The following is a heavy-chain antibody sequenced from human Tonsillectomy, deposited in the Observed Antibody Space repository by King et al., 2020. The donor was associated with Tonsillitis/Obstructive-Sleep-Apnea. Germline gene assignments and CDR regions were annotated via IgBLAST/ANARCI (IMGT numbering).Heavy chain of an antibody. D-gene: IGHD3-3*01. CDR1: GGSISSSSYH. J-gene: IGHJ5*02. V-gene: IGHV4-39*01. Sequence: VQLQESGPGLVQASETLSLTCTVSGGSISSSSYHWGWIRQPPGKGLEWIGSIFYSGSTHYNPSLRSRVTISVDTSESQFSLKLISVTAADTAVYYCARLKRAARRITIFGVAPKGWFDPWGQGTLVTVSS. CDR2: IFYSGST. CDR3: ARLKRAARRITIFGVAPKGWFDP.